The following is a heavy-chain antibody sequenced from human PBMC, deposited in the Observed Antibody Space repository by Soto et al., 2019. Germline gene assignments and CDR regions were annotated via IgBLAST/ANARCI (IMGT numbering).Heavy chain of an antibody. CDR1: GFTFSSYD. CDR3: AREGAARDAFDI. CDR2: IGTAGDT. V-gene: IGHV3-13*01. J-gene: IGHJ3*02. Sequence: EVQLVESGGGLVQPGVSLRLSCAASGFTFSSYDMHWVRQATGKGLEWVSAIGTAGDTYYPGSVKGRFTISRENAKNSLYLQMNSLRAGDTAVYYCAREGAARDAFDIWGQGTMVTVSS. D-gene: IGHD6-25*01.